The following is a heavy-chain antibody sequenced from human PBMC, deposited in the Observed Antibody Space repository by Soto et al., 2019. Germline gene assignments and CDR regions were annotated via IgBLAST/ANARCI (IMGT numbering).Heavy chain of an antibody. V-gene: IGHV3-30-3*01. J-gene: IGHJ4*02. CDR2: ISYDGSNK. Sequence: GGSLRLSCAASGFTFSSYAMHWVRQAPGKGLEWVAVISYDGSNKYYADSVKGRFTISRDNSKNTLYLQMNSLRAEDTAVYYCARRPPSNSGSYYAFDYWGQGTLVTVSS. D-gene: IGHD1-26*01. CDR1: GFTFSSYA. CDR3: ARRPPSNSGSYYAFDY.